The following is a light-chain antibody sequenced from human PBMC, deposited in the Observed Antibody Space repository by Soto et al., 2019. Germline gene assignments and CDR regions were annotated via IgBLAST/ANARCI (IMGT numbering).Light chain of an antibody. V-gene: IGKV3-20*01. CDR1: QRVSSNY. Sequence: LTSPPGPRPKLTSRSSQRVSSNYVAWYQQKPGQAPRLLIYGASSRATGIPDRFSGSGSGTDFTLTIRRLESEDFAVYYCQQYGSSARTFGVGTKVDIK. CDR2: GAS. CDR3: QQYGSSART. J-gene: IGKJ4*01.